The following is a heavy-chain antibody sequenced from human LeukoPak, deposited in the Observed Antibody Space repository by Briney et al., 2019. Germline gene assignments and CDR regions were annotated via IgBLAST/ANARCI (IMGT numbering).Heavy chain of an antibody. V-gene: IGHV4-39*07. J-gene: IGHJ6*03. D-gene: IGHD3-10*01. CDR2: IYYSGST. Sequence: SETLSLTCTVSGGSISSSDYYWGWIRQPPGKGLEWIGSIYYSGSTYYNPSLKSRVTISVDTSKSQFSLKMRSVTAADTAVHYCARTTMVRGTYYMDVWGKGTTVTISS. CDR3: ARTTMVRGTYYMDV. CDR1: GGSISSSDYY.